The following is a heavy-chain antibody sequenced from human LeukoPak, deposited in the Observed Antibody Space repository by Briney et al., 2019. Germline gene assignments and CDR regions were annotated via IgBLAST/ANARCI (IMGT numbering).Heavy chain of an antibody. CDR3: AREVGSSWYYFDY. CDR2: ISSGSSYI. J-gene: IGHJ4*02. CDR1: GFTFNSYN. V-gene: IGHV3-21*01. D-gene: IGHD6-13*01. Sequence: GGSLRLSCAASGFTFNSYNMNWVRQAPGKGLEWVSSISSGSSYIYYADSVKGRFTISRDNAKNSLYLQMNSLRAEDTAVYYCAREVGSSWYYFDYWGQGTLVTVSS.